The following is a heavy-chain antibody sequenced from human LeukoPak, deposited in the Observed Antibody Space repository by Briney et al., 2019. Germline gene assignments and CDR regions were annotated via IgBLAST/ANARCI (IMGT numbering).Heavy chain of an antibody. CDR3: TRGPGGNSIASLGY. D-gene: IGHD4-23*01. J-gene: IGHJ4*02. CDR2: IRSKAYGGTT. CDR1: GFTYCDYA. V-gene: IGHV3-49*03. Sequence: GGSLRLSCTASGFTYCDYAMSWFRQAPGKGLEWVGFIRSKAYGGTTEYAASVKGRFTISRDDYKSIAYLQMNSLKTEDTAVYYCTRGPGGNSIASLGYWGQGTLVTVSS.